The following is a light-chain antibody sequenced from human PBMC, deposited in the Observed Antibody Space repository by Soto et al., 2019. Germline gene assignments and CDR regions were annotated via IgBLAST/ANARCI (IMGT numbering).Light chain of an antibody. CDR2: GAS. J-gene: IGKJ1*01. CDR3: QLYSNWPRWT. CDR1: RIFSSS. V-gene: IGKV3-15*01. Sequence: EIVVTQSPATLSVSPWERATLSWSSSRIFSSSLAWYQQKPGQPPRLLIYGASTRAAGVPARFSGSGSGTEFTLTISSLQSEDFAVYYCQLYSNWPRWTFGQGTKVDIK.